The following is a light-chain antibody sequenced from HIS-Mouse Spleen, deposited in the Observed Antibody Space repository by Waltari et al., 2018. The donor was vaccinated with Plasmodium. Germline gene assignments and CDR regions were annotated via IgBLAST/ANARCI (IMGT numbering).Light chain of an antibody. Sequence: DIQMTQSPSSLSASVGDRVTIPCRASQSISSYLNWYQQKPGKAPKLLIYAASSLQSGVPSRFSGSGSGTDFTLTISSLQPEEFATYYCQQSYSTPPYTFGQGTKLEIK. CDR2: AAS. J-gene: IGKJ2*01. V-gene: IGKV1-39*01. CDR1: QSISSY. CDR3: QQSYSTPPYT.